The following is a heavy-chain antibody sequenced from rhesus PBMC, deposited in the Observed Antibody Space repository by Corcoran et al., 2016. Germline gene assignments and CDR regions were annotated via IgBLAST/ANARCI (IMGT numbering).Heavy chain of an antibody. CDR2: ICGSGGST. J-gene: IGHJ4*01. Sequence: QLRLQDLGPGLVKPSDPLSLTCAVSGGSIRSTSWRCLRQPPVKGLGGIGRICGSGGSTDYNPALKSRVTIATDTSKNQFSRKVSSVTTADTSVYYCARNGKPTFDYWGQGVLVTVSS. D-gene: IGHD3S6*01. CDR1: GGSIRSTS. V-gene: IGHV4-173*01. CDR3: ARNGKPTFDY.